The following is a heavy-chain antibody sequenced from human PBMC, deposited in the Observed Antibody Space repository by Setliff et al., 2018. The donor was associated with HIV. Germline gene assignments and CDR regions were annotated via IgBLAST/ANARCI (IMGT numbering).Heavy chain of an antibody. J-gene: IGHJ6*03. CDR3: ARIVAPGSHGPDYYMDV. V-gene: IGHV1-8*03. Sequence: GASVKVSCKASGYIFMNNDISWVRQAPGQGLEWVGWVNPNRGNTGFAQKFQGRLTITRDTSKSTVYMELSSLRSEDTGVYYCARIVAPGSHGPDYYMDVWG. CDR2: VNPNRGNT. D-gene: IGHD2-21*01. CDR1: GYIFMNND.